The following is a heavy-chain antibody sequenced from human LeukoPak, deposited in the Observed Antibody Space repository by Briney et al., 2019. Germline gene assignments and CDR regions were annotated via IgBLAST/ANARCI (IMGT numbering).Heavy chain of an antibody. D-gene: IGHD6-6*01. CDR3: ATEIARDYYYYYMDV. V-gene: IGHV1-69*01. CDR1: GGTFSSYA. CDR2: IIPIFGTA. Sequence: ASVKVSCKASGGTFSSYAISWVRQAPGQGLEWMGGIIPIFGTANYAQKFQGRVTITADESTSTAYMELSSLRSEDTAVYYCATEIARDYYYYYMDVWGKGTTVTVSS. J-gene: IGHJ6*03.